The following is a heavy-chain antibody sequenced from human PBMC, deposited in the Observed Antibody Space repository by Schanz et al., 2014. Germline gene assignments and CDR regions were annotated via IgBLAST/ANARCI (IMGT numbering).Heavy chain of an antibody. Sequence: QVQLVQSGPEVKKPGASVKLSCEASGYTFTNHYLHWVRQAPGQGLEWMGRISPSSGGTNYAQNFQGRVTLTSDTSISTAFMELSGLTSDDTATYFCARARYTGYDCSGYWGQGTLLIVSS. CDR3: ARARYTGYDCSGY. D-gene: IGHD5-12*01. CDR1: GYTFTNHY. V-gene: IGHV1-2*06. J-gene: IGHJ4*02. CDR2: ISPSSGGT.